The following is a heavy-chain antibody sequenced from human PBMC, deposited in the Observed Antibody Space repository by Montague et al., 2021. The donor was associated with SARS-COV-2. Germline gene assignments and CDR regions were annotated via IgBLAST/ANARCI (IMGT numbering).Heavy chain of an antibody. CDR1: GASITTYY. CDR3: AGGQQMNYFDF. D-gene: IGHD1/OR15-1a*01. CDR2: IYYNEKP. J-gene: IGHJ4*02. Sequence: SESLSLTCAVSGASITTYYWSWIRQPPGQGLEWIGHIYYNEKPNFNPSLKSRVTISMDTPKNHFSLKVTSVTAADTALYFCAGGQQMNYFDFWGQATLVTVSS. V-gene: IGHV4-59*13.